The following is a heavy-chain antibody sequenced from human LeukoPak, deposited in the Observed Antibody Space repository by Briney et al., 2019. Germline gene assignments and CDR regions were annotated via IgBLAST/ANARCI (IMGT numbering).Heavy chain of an antibody. V-gene: IGHV3-21*01. CDR3: ARGAPFGY. Sequence: PGGSLRLSCAASGFTFSSYNMNWVRQAPGKGLEWVSAISDSSRYIYYAGSVKGRFTISRDNTKNSLYLQINSLRAEDTAVYYCARGAPFGYWGQGTLVTVSS. J-gene: IGHJ4*02. CDR1: GFTFSSYN. CDR2: ISDSSRYI.